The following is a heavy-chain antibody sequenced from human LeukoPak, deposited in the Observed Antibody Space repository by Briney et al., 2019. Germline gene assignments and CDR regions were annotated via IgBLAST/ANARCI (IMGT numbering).Heavy chain of an antibody. D-gene: IGHD6-13*01. CDR1: GFTFSSYS. CDR3: ARSAAAGTFFDY. J-gene: IGHJ4*02. V-gene: IGHV3-21*01. Sequence: GGSLRLSCAASGFTFSSYSMNWVRQAPGKGLEWVSSISSSSSYIYYADSVKGRFTISRDNDKNSLYLQMNSLRAEDTAVYYCARSAAAGTFFDYWGQGTLVTVSS. CDR2: ISSSSSYI.